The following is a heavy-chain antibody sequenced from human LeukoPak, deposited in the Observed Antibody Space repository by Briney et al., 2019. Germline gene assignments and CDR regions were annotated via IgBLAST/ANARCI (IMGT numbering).Heavy chain of an antibody. CDR3: ASLKGVRGAHTRPFFDY. CDR1: GGSISSYY. D-gene: IGHD3-10*01. V-gene: IGHV4-59*12. J-gene: IGHJ4*02. Sequence: SETLSLTCTVSGGSISSYYWSWIRQPPGKGLEWIGYIYYSGSTNYNPSLKSRVTISVDTSKNQFSLKLSSVTAADTAVYYCASLKGVRGAHTRPFFDYWGQGTLVTVSS. CDR2: IYYSGST.